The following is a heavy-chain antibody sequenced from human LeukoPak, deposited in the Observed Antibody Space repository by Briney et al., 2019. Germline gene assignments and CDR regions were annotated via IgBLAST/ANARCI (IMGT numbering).Heavy chain of an antibody. J-gene: IGHJ4*02. Sequence: PGGSLRLSCAASGFTFTTYWMSWVRQAPGKGLEWVANINQDGSEKYYVDPAKGRFTISRDNDKNSLYLQMNSLRDEDTAIYYCARGSSTCSFGGQGTLVTVSS. CDR2: INQDGSEK. CDR1: GFTFTTYW. CDR3: ARGSSTCSF. D-gene: IGHD6-13*01. V-gene: IGHV3-7*04.